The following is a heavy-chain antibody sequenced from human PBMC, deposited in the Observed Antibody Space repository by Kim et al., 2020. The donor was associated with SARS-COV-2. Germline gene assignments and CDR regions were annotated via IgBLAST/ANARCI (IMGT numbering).Heavy chain of an antibody. CDR2: ISGSGGNT. Sequence: GGSLRLSCAASGFTFSSYAMSWVRQAPGKGLEWVSSISGSGGNTYYADSVKGRFTISRDNSKNTLYLQINSLRVEDTAVFYCAKDRQGRYYGSGSYDYWG. CDR3: AKDRQGRYYGSGSYDY. CDR1: GFTFSSYA. V-gene: IGHV3-23*01. J-gene: IGHJ4*01. D-gene: IGHD3-10*01.